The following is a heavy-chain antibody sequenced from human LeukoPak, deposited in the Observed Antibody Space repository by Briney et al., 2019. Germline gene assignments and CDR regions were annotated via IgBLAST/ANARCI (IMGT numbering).Heavy chain of an antibody. CDR3: ASRYYYVSGTETGDYFDF. CDR2: TSAYNGNT. D-gene: IGHD3-10*01. CDR1: GYTFTTYD. V-gene: IGHV1-18*01. Sequence: ASVKVSCKASGYTFTTYDITWLRQAPGQGLEWMGWTSAYNGNTNYAQKFQGRVTMTTDTSTGTAYMELRSLRSDDTAVYYCASRYYYVSGTETGDYFDFWGQGTLVTVSS. J-gene: IGHJ4*02.